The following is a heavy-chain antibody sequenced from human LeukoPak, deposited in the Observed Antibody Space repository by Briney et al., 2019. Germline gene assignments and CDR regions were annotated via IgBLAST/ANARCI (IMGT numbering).Heavy chain of an antibody. D-gene: IGHD2-15*01. CDR3: AKGNSGSCYSRIDY. V-gene: IGHV3-30*18. J-gene: IGHJ4*02. Sequence: GRSLRLSCAASGFTFSSYGMHWVRQAPGKGLEWVAVISYDGSNKYYADSVKGRFTISRDNSKNTLYLQMNSLRAEDTAVYYCAKGNSGSCYSRIDYWGQGTLVTVSS. CDR2: ISYDGSNK. CDR1: GFTFSSYG.